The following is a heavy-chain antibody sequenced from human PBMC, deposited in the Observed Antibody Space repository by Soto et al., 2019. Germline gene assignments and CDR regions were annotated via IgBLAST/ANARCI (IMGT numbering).Heavy chain of an antibody. CDR2: ISAYNGNT. CDR1: GYTFTSYG. V-gene: IGHV1-18*01. CDR3: ARDREQWLGGYYYYGMDV. J-gene: IGHJ6*02. Sequence: QVQLVQSGAEVKKPGASVKVSCKASGYTFTSYGISWVRQAPGQGLEWMGWISAYNGNTNYAQKLQGRVTMTTDTSTSTAYRELRSLRSDDTAVYYCARDREQWLGGYYYYGMDVWGQGTTVTVSS. D-gene: IGHD6-19*01.